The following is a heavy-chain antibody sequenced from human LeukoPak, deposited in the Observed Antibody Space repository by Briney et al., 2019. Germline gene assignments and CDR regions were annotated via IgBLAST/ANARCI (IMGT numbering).Heavy chain of an antibody. CDR1: GGSISSYY. CDR2: IYYSGST. Sequence: SETLSLTCTVSGGSISSYYWSWIRQPPGKGLEWIGYIYYSGSTNYNPSLKSRVTTSVDTSKDQFSPKLSSVTAADTAVYYCARRIRAISVPYNWFDPWGQGPLVTVSS. J-gene: IGHJ5*02. D-gene: IGHD3-16*01. CDR3: ARRIRAISVPYNWFDP. V-gene: IGHV4-59*01.